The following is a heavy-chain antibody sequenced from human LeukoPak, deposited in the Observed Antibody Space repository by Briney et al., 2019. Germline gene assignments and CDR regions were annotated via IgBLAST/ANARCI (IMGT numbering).Heavy chain of an antibody. D-gene: IGHD5-12*01. Sequence: GESLNISCKGSGYSFTSYWIGWVRQMAGKCLEWMGLIYPGDSDTRYSPSFQGQVTISADKSISTAYLQWSSLKASDTAMYYCARPRRYSGYDEYAFDIWGQGTIVTVSS. CDR2: IYPGDSDT. J-gene: IGHJ3*02. CDR1: GYSFTSYW. V-gene: IGHV5-51*01. CDR3: ARPRRYSGYDEYAFDI.